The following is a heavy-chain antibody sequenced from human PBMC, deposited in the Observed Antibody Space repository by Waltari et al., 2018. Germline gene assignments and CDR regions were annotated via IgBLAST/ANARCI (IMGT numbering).Heavy chain of an antibody. J-gene: IGHJ5*02. V-gene: IGHV3-30-3*01. Sequence: QVQLVESGGGVVQPGRSLRLSCAASGFTFSSYAMHWVRQPPGQGLEWVAVISYDGGNKYYADSVKGRFTISRDNSKNTLYLQMNSLRAEDTAVYYCARASSSGFDPWGQGTLVTVSS. CDR3: ARASSSGFDP. CDR2: ISYDGGNK. CDR1: GFTFSSYA. D-gene: IGHD6-13*01.